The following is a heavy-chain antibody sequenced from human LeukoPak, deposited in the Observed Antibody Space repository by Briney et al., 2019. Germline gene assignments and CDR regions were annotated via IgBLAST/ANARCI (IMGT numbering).Heavy chain of an antibody. J-gene: IGHJ4*02. CDR1: GFTVSTNY. Sequence: PGGSLRLSCAASGFTVSTNYMNCVRRAPGKGLEWVSVVYMGGTTYYADSVKGRFTISRDITKNTIYLQMNNLRAEDTAVYHCARGLLRDGYAYSYSFDYWGQGTLVTVSS. CDR3: ARGLLRDGYAYSYSFDY. CDR2: VYMGGTT. D-gene: IGHD5-24*01. V-gene: IGHV3-66*01.